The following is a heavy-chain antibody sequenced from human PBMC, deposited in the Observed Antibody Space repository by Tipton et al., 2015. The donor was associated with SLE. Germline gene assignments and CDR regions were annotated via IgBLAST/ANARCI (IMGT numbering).Heavy chain of an antibody. CDR3: ARMDGSGWGSSVKWYFDL. J-gene: IGHJ2*01. V-gene: IGHV4-39*07. D-gene: IGHD6-19*01. CDR1: GGSVSSSSKY. CDR2: IYYTGTTT. Sequence: TLSLTCTVSGGSVSSSSKYWAWIRQPPGKGQGWIGSIYYTGTTTHYNSFPKSRVTMSLDTSKNQFSLILGSVTAADTAVYYCARMDGSGWGSSVKWYFDLWGRGTLVTVSS.